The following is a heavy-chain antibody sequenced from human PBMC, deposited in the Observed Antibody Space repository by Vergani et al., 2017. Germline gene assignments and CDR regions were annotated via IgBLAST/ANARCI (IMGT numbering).Heavy chain of an antibody. V-gene: IGHV3-30*02. CDR2: IQFDGSNQ. J-gene: IGHJ4*02. CDR3: AKHFRGWGIDY. CDR1: GFTLSNYD. D-gene: IGHD3-16*01. Sequence: QVQLLESGGGVVQRGGSLRLSCATSGFTLSNYDMQWIRQGPGKGLEFVAFIQFDGSNQYYAASVKGRFTLSRDCSKNTLYLQMNSLRAEDTATYYCAKHFRGWGIDYWAKGTQVIVSS.